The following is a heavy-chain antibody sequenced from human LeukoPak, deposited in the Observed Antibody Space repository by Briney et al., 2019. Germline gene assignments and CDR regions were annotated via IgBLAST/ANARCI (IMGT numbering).Heavy chain of an antibody. D-gene: IGHD4-17*01. V-gene: IGHV1-18*01. CDR1: GYTFTSYG. Sequence: ASVKVSCKASGYTFTSYGISWVRQAPGQGLEWVGWISAYNGNTNYAQKLQGRVTMTTDTSTSTAYMELRSLRSDDTAVYYCARVLNFAGDCDYWGQGTLVTVSS. CDR2: ISAYNGNT. CDR3: ARVLNFAGDCDY. J-gene: IGHJ4*02.